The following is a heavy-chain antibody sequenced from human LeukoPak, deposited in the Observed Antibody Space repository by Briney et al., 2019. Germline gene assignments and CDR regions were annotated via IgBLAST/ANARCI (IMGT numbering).Heavy chain of an antibody. CDR1: GFTFNSYT. V-gene: IGHV3-21*05. D-gene: IGHD2-2*01. J-gene: IGHJ5*02. Sequence: LGGSLRLSCAASGFTFNSYTMNWIRQAPGKGLEWVAYISSSSGYIYYADSVKGRVTISRDNAKNSLFLQMNSLRAEDTAVYYCARLSCSSTTCPADSWGQGTRVTVSS. CDR3: ARLSCSSTTCPADS. CDR2: ISSSSGYI.